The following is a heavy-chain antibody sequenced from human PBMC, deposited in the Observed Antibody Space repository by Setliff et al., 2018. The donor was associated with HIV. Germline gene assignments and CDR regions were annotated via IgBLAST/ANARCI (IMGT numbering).Heavy chain of an antibody. D-gene: IGHD3-22*01. CDR1: GESMSGYF. CDR2: IAHSGGT. CDR3: ARVGRTVTKLRENYFDGSGQSDYYYYMDV. J-gene: IGHJ6*03. V-gene: IGHV4-34*01. Sequence: SETLSLTCAFYGESMSGYFWTWIRQSPGTGLEWLGEIAHSGGTNYKSSLKSRLTISVDPSRNQFSLRLTSVTVADTAVYYCARVGRTVTKLRENYFDGSGQSDYYYYMDVWAKGTTVTVSS.